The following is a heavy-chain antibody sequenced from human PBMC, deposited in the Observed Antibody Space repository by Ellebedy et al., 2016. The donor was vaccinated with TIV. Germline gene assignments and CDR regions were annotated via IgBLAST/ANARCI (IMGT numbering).Heavy chain of an antibody. CDR2: INSDGSST. V-gene: IGHV3-74*01. D-gene: IGHD3-22*01. CDR1: GFTFSSYA. Sequence: GESLKISCAASGFTFSSYAMSLVRQAPGKGLEWVSRINSDGSSTSYADSGKGRFTISRDNAKNTMYLQMNSLRADDTAVYYCAKGRGGGSDSSAPRYYFDYWGQGTLVTVSS. CDR3: AKGRGGGSDSSAPRYYFDY. J-gene: IGHJ4*02.